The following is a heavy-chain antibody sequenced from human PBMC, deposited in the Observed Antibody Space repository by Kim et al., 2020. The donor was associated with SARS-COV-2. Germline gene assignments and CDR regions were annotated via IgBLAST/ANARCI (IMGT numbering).Heavy chain of an antibody. D-gene: IGHD1-26*01. J-gene: IGHJ4*02. CDR3: ARGGRPDY. V-gene: IGHV1-18*01. Sequence: NGNTNYAPKLQGRVTMTTDTSTSTAYMELRSLRSDDTAVYYCARGGRPDYWGQGTLVTVSS. CDR2: NGNT.